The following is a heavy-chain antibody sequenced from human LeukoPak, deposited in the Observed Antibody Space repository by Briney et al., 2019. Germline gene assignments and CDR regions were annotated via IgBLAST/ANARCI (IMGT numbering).Heavy chain of an antibody. D-gene: IGHD3-10*01. CDR2: ISWNSVSI. CDR1: GFTFDDYA. CDR3: AKGHYYGSGSHIDY. Sequence: PGRSLRLSCAASGFTFDDYAMHWVRQAPGKGLEWVSGISWNSVSIGYADSVKGRFTISRDNAKNSLYLQMNSLRAEDTALYYCAKGHYYGSGSHIDYWGQGTLVTVSS. J-gene: IGHJ4*02. V-gene: IGHV3-9*01.